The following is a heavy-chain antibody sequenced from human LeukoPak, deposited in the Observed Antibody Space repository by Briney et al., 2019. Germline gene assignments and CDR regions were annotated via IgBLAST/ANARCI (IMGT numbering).Heavy chain of an antibody. J-gene: IGHJ3*02. CDR1: GGSISSYY. Sequence: SETLSLTCTVSGGSISSYYWSWIRQPAGKGLEWIGRIYTSGSTNYNPSLKSRVTMSVDTSKNQFSLKLSSVTAADTAVYYCARDRLSVGKFRHDAFDIWGQGTMVTVSS. D-gene: IGHD3-10*01. V-gene: IGHV4-4*07. CDR3: ARDRLSVGKFRHDAFDI. CDR2: IYTSGST.